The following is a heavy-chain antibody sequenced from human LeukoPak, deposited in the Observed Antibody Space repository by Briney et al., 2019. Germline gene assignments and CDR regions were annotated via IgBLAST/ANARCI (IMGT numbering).Heavy chain of an antibody. CDR3: ARGRVPAAPVDY. D-gene: IGHD2-2*01. J-gene: IGHJ4*02. Sequence: GGSLRLSCAASGFILSDHYMHWVRQAPGKGLEWVAVISYDGSNKYYADSVKGRFTISRDNSKNTLYLQMNSLRAEDTAVYYCARGRVPAAPVDYWGQGTLVTVSS. V-gene: IGHV3-30-3*01. CDR1: GFILSDHY. CDR2: ISYDGSNK.